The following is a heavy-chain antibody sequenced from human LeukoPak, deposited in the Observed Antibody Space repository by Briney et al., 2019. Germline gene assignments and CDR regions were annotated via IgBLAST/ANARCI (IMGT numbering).Heavy chain of an antibody. CDR2: INPSGGST. CDR1: GYTFTSYY. V-gene: IGHV1-46*01. Sequence: ASVKVSCKASGYTFTSYYMHWVRQAPGQGLEWMGIINPSGGSTSYAQKSQGRVTMTRDTSTSTIYMELSSLRSEDTAVYYCARDKTDSSTYSWFDPWGQGTLVTVSS. J-gene: IGHJ5*02. D-gene: IGHD6-13*01. CDR3: ARDKTDSSTYSWFDP.